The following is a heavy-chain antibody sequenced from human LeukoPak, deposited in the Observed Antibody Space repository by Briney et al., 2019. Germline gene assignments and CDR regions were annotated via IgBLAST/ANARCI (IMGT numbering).Heavy chain of an antibody. J-gene: IGHJ4*02. D-gene: IGHD6-13*01. Sequence: GGSLRLSCAASGFTFSSYSMNWVRQAPGKGLEWVSSISSSSYIYYADSVKGRFTISRDNAKNSLYLQMNSLRAEDTAVYYCARDGEQQPFDYWGQGTLVTVSS. CDR1: GFTFSSYS. V-gene: IGHV3-21*01. CDR3: ARDGEQQPFDY. CDR2: ISSSSYI.